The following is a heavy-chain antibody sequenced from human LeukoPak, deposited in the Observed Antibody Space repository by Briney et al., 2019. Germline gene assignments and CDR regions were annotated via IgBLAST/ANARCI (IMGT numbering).Heavy chain of an antibody. CDR3: ARTIRAGPPRSHYFDY. J-gene: IGHJ4*02. Sequence: SETLSLTCAVSGGSISSGGYSWSWIRQPPGKGLEWIGYIYYSGSTYYNPSLKSRVTISVDTSKNQFSLKLSSVTAADTAVYYCARTIRAGPPRSHYFDYWGQGTLVTVSS. CDR2: IYYSGST. V-gene: IGHV4-30-4*07. D-gene: IGHD6-19*01. CDR1: GGSISSGGYS.